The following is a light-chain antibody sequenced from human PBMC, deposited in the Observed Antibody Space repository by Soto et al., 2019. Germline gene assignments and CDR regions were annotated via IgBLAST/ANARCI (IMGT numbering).Light chain of an antibody. J-gene: IGLJ2*01. CDR3: AAWDSGLRAGV. CDR2: DNN. Sequence: QPVLTQPPSVSATPGQKVTISCSGSSSNVGSYYVSWYQQLPGTAPKLLIDDNNQRPSGIPGRFSGSKSGTSATLGITGLQTEDEADYYCAAWDSGLRAGVFGGGTKVTVL. V-gene: IGLV1-51*01. CDR1: SSNVGSYY.